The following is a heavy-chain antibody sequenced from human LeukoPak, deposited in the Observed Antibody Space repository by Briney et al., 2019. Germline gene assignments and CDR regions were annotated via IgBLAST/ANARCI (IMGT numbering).Heavy chain of an antibody. CDR3: AKDPNYYDSDGMDV. V-gene: IGHV3-21*04. CDR2: ISSSSSYI. Sequence: PGGSLRLSCAASGFTFSSYSMDWVRQAPGKGLEWVSSISSSSSYIYYADSVKGRFTISRDNAKNSLYLQMNSLRAEDTAVYYCAKDPNYYDSDGMDVWGQGTTVTVSS. J-gene: IGHJ6*02. D-gene: IGHD3-22*01. CDR1: GFTFSSYS.